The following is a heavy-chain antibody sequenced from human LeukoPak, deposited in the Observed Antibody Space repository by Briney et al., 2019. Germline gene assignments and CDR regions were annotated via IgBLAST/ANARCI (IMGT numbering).Heavy chain of an antibody. J-gene: IGHJ4*02. CDR2: ITTGGPNT. Sequence: GGSLRLSCTASGFTFSSYTMSWVRQAPGKGLKWVSTITTGGPNTYYADSVKGRFTVSRDNFKNALYLQMNSLRVEDTAVYYCAIDPNWGTHSWGQGVLVTVSS. V-gene: IGHV3-23*01. CDR1: GFTFSSYT. CDR3: AIDPNWGTHS. D-gene: IGHD7-27*01.